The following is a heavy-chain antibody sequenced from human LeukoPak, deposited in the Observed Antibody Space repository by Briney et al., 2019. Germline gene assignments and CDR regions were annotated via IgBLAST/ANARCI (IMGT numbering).Heavy chain of an antibody. J-gene: IGHJ6*02. D-gene: IGHD4-11*01. CDR3: ARESSNPRDYYGMDV. CDR2: IYTSGST. V-gene: IGHV4-4*07. Sequence: PSETLSLTCTVSGGSISSYYWSWIRQPAGKGLEWIGRIYTSGSTNYNPSLKSRVTMSVDTSKNQFSLRLSSVTAADTAVYYCARESSNPRDYYGMDVWGQGTTVTVSS. CDR1: GGSISSYY.